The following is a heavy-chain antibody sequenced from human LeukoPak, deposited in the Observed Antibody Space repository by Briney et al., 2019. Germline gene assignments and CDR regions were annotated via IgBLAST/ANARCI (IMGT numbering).Heavy chain of an antibody. J-gene: IGHJ3*02. V-gene: IGHV4-59*01. CDR3: ARGVWGSYRYPPHAFDI. D-gene: IGHD3-16*02. Sequence: SETLSLTCTVSGGSISSYYWSWIRQPPGKGLEWIGYIYYSGSTNYNPSLKSRVTISVDTSKNQFSLKLSSVTAADTAVYYCARGVWGSYRYPPHAFDIRGQGTMVTVSS. CDR2: IYYSGST. CDR1: GGSISSYY.